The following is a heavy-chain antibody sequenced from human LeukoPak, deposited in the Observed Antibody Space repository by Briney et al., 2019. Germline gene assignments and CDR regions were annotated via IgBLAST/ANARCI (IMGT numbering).Heavy chain of an antibody. CDR2: IYTSGRT. V-gene: IGHV4-4*09. D-gene: IGHD6-6*01. Sequence: PSETLSLTCTVSGGSISSYYWSWIRQPPGKGLEWIGYIYTSGRTNYNPSLKSRVTISVDTSKNQFSLKLSSVTAADTAVYYCARYSSSSLGAFDIWGQGAMVTVSS. J-gene: IGHJ3*02. CDR1: GGSISSYY. CDR3: ARYSSSSLGAFDI.